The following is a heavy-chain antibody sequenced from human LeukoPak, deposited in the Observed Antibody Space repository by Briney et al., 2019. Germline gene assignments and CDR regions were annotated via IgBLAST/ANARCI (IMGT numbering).Heavy chain of an antibody. CDR1: GSSLSTTGVG. D-gene: IGHD4-17*01. J-gene: IGHJ3*02. CDR2: IYWNDDK. V-gene: IGHV2-5*01. CDR3: AHSGTVTTPHDAFDM. Sequence: SGPTLVNPTQTLTLTCTFSGSSLSTTGVGVGWIRQPPGKALEWLALIYWNDDKRYSPSLKSRITITKDTSKNQVVLTMTNMDPVDTATYYCAHSGTVTTPHDAFDMWGQGTMVTVSS.